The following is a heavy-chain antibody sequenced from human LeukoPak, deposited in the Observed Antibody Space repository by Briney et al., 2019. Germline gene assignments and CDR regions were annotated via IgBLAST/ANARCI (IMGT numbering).Heavy chain of an antibody. Sequence: PSETLSLTCTVSGGSISSYYWSWIRQPAGKGLEWIGRIYTSGSTNYNPSLKSRVTMSVDTSKNQFSLKLSSVTAADTAVYYCAKGRSNYYYFAMDVWGQGTTVTVSS. J-gene: IGHJ6*02. CDR1: GGSISSYY. V-gene: IGHV4-4*07. CDR2: IYTSGST. CDR3: AKGRSNYYYFAMDV. D-gene: IGHD5/OR15-5a*01.